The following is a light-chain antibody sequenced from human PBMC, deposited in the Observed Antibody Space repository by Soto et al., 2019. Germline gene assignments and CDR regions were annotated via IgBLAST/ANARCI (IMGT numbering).Light chain of an antibody. J-gene: IGLJ2*01. V-gene: IGLV1-44*01. CDR2: ATN. Sequence: QSVLIQPPSASGAPGQEVTISCSGSISNIGSHSVNWYQQLPGAAPKVVVFATNERASGVPDRISGSKTGASDSLAISGLQSEDEADYYCASWDDSLSGHLVSVGGTQLTVL. CDR1: ISNIGSHS. CDR3: ASWDDSLSGHLV.